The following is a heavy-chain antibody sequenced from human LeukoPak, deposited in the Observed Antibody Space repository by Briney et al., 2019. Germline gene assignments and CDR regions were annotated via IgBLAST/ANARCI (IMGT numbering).Heavy chain of an antibody. CDR3: ATLEIEASDAFDI. Sequence: ASVKVSCKASGYTFTTYGFSWVRQAPGQGLEWMGWISAYNGNTHYAQKLQDRVTMTTDTSTTTAYMELSSLRSEDTAVYYCATLEIEASDAFDIWGQGTMVTVSS. J-gene: IGHJ3*02. V-gene: IGHV1-18*01. CDR2: ISAYNGNT. CDR1: GYTFTTYG. D-gene: IGHD1-1*01.